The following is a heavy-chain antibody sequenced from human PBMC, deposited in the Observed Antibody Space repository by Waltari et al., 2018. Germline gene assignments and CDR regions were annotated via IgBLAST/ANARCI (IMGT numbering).Heavy chain of an antibody. CDR3: AIAGGRYYYDSSGYYLGY. Sequence: EVQLVQSGAEVKKPGESLKISCKGSGYSFTSYWIGWLRQMPGKGLEWMGIIYPGDSDTRYSPSFQGQVTISANKSISTAYLQWSSLKASDTAMYYCAIAGGRYYYDSSGYYLGYWGQGTLVTVSS. CDR1: GYSFTSYW. J-gene: IGHJ4*02. CDR2: IYPGDSDT. V-gene: IGHV5-51*01. D-gene: IGHD3-22*01.